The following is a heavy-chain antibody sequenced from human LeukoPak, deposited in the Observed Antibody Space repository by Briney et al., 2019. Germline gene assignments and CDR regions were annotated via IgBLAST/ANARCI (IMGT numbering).Heavy chain of an antibody. J-gene: IGHJ5*02. CDR2: IYSGGST. CDR1: GFTVSSNY. CDR3: ARGTPTVESWFDP. D-gene: IGHD4-17*01. Sequence: GGSLRLSCAASGFTVSSNYMSWVRQAPGKGLEWVAVIYSGGSTYYADSVKGRFTISRDNSKNTLYLQMNSLRAEDTAVYYCARGTPTVESWFDPWGQGTLVTVSS. V-gene: IGHV3-66*02.